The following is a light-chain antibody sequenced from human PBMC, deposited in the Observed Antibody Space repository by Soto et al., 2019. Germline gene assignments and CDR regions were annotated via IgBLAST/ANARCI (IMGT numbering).Light chain of an antibody. CDR3: SSYTSSSTLVV. CDR1: SSDVGGYNY. Sequence: QSALTQPASVSGSPGQSITISCTGTSSDVGGYNYVSRYQQHPGKAPKLMIYDVSNRPSGVSNRFSGSKSGNTASLTISGLEAEDEADYYCSSYTSSSTLVVFVGGTKLTVL. V-gene: IGLV2-14*01. CDR2: DVS. J-gene: IGLJ2*01.